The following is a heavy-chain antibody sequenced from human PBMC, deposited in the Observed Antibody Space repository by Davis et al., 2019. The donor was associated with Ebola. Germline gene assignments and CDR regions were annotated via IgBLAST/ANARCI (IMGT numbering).Heavy chain of an antibody. V-gene: IGHV3-43D*03. J-gene: IGHJ6*03. CDR3: AKDKGVYYYYYMDV. CDR1: RFTFEDYT. Sequence: PGGSLRLSCAASRFTFEDYTMHWVRQAPGKGLEWVSLISWDGGFSSYADSVKGRFTISRDNSKNSLLLQMNSLRADDTALYYCAKDKGVYYYYYMDVWGKGTTVTVSS. D-gene: IGHD3-16*01. CDR2: ISWDGGFS.